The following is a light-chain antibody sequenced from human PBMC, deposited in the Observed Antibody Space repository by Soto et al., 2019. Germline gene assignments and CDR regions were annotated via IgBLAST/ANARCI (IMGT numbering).Light chain of an antibody. CDR2: DVS. CDR3: CSFAGSYAFWV. V-gene: IGLV2-11*01. Sequence: QSALTQPRSVSGSPGQSVTISCTGTSSDVGDYNYVSWYQQYPGKAPTLVIYDVSKRPSGVPDRFSGSKSGNTASLTISGAQAEDEADYYCCSFAGSYAFWVFGGGTKLTVL. J-gene: IGLJ3*02. CDR1: SSDVGDYNY.